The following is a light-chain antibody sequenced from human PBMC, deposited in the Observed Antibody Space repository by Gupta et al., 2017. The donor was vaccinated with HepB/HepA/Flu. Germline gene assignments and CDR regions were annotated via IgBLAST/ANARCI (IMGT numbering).Light chain of an antibody. CDR1: SSDVGGYKY. J-gene: IGLJ2*01. CDR2: DVI. CDR3: SSYTVSDTLVL. Sequence: QSALTQPASVPGSPGPSITISCTGTSSDVGGYKYVSWYQQYPGKAPKLIIYDVINRPSGASNRFSGSKSGNTASLTISGLQAEDEADYYCSSYTVSDTLVLFGGGTKLTVL. V-gene: IGLV2-14*01.